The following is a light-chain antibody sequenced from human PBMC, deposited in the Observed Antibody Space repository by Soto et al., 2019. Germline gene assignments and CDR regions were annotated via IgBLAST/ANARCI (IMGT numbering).Light chain of an antibody. J-gene: IGKJ2*01. Sequence: EIVLTQSPATLSLSPGERATLSCRASQSVSSYLAWYQQKPGQAPRLLIYDASNRATGIPARFSGSGSGTDCTLPISSLEPEDFAVYYCQQRSNWPPEYTFGQGTKLEIK. CDR1: QSVSSY. CDR2: DAS. CDR3: QQRSNWPPEYT. V-gene: IGKV3-11*01.